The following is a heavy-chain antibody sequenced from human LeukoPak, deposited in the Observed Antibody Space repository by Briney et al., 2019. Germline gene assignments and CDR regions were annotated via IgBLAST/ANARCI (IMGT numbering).Heavy chain of an antibody. V-gene: IGHV4-39*07. CDR1: GGSISGSSYY. J-gene: IGHJ4*02. CDR2: IYYSGST. Sequence: PSETLSLTCTVSGGSISGSSYYWGWIRQPPGKGLEWIGSIYYSGSTYYNPSLKSRVTISVDTSKNQFSLKLNSVTAADTAVYYCARIKNYYDSSGYDYWGQGTLVTVSS. CDR3: ARIKNYYDSSGYDY. D-gene: IGHD3-22*01.